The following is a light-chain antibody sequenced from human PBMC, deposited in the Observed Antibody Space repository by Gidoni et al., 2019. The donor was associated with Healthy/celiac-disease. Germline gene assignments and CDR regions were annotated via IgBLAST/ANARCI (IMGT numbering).Light chain of an antibody. J-gene: IGKJ3*01. CDR2: GES. V-gene: IGKV3-20*01. Sequence: EIVLPPSPGTLSLSPGERATLPCRASQSVSSSYLAWYQQKPGQAPRRLSYGESSRATGIPDRFSGSGSGTDFTLKISRLEPEDFAVYYGKQDVSSRVTFGPGTKVDIK. CDR1: QSVSSSY. CDR3: KQDVSSRVT.